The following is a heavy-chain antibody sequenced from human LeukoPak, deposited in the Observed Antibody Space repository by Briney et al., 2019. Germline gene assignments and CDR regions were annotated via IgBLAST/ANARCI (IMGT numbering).Heavy chain of an antibody. Sequence: GRSLRLSCAASGFNFDDYAMHWVRQAPGKGLEWVSGISWNSGSISYVDSVKGRFTISRDNAKNSLYLQMNSPSTEDTAFYYCASTSGRFDYWGQGTLVTVSS. V-gene: IGHV3-9*01. CDR2: ISWNSGSI. D-gene: IGHD2-2*01. CDR3: ASTSGRFDY. CDR1: GFNFDDYA. J-gene: IGHJ4*02.